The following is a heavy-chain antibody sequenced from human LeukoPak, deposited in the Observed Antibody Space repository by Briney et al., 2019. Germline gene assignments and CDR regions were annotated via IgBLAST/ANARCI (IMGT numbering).Heavy chain of an antibody. CDR1: GYTFSDLW. CDR2: VYPADSDT. V-gene: IGHV5-51*01. CDR3: TTLSNNGLLVTPWHFYAMDV. Sequence: GESLKISCQASGYTFSDLWIGWVRQMPGQGLEWMGSVYPADSDTRYSPSFEGHVTISADRSISTAYLQWNSLKASDTAIYYCTTLSNNGLLVTPWHFYAMDVWGQGTTVTVSS. D-gene: IGHD4-23*01. J-gene: IGHJ6*02.